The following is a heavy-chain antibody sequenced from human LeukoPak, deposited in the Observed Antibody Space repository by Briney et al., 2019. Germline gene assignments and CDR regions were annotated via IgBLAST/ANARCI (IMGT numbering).Heavy chain of an antibody. D-gene: IGHD6-13*01. Sequence: SETLSLTCTVSGGSISSSSYYWGWIRQPPGKGLEWIGYIYHSGSTYYNPSLKSRVTISVDRSKNQFSLKLSSVTAADTAVYYCARGGTYSSSWSKFDPWGQGTLVTVSS. CDR3: ARGGTYSSSWSKFDP. CDR1: GGSISSSSYY. CDR2: IYHSGST. J-gene: IGHJ5*02. V-gene: IGHV4-30-2*01.